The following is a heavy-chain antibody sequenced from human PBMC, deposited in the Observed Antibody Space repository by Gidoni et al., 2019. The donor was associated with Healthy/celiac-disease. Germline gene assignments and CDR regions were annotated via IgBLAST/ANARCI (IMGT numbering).Heavy chain of an antibody. D-gene: IGHD3-22*01. Sequence: EVQLLESGGGLVQPGGSLRLSCAASGFTFSGYAMSWVRQAPGKGLEWVSAISGSGGSTYYADSVKGRFTISRDNSKNTLYLQMNSLRAEDTAVYYCAKLTALYYYDSSGDYFDYWGQGTLVTVSS. V-gene: IGHV3-23*01. CDR3: AKLTALYYYDSSGDYFDY. CDR1: GFTFSGYA. CDR2: ISGSGGST. J-gene: IGHJ4*02.